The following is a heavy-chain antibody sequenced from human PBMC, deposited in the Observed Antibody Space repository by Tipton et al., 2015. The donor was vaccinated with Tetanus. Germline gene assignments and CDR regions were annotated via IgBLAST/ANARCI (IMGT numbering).Heavy chain of an antibody. Sequence: TLSLTCTVSGGSISSADYYWSWIRQPPGKGLEWIGYVSDSGSTYSNPSLRSRIIISVDTSKNQFSLILSSVTAADTAVYYCARATPSGSYFVRYYSMDVWGQGTMVSVS. J-gene: IGHJ6*02. CDR1: GGSISSADYY. CDR2: VSDSGST. CDR3: ARATPSGSYFVRYYSMDV. V-gene: IGHV4-30-4*01. D-gene: IGHD3-22*01.